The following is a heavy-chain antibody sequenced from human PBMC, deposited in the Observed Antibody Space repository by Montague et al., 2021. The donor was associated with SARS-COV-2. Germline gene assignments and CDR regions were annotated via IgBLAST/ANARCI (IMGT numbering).Heavy chain of an antibody. CDR2: INHSGST. CDR1: GRSFSGYY. J-gene: IGHJ4*02. Sequence: SETLSLTCAVYGRSFSGYYWSWIRQPPGKGLEWIGEINHSGSTNYNPSLKGRVTISVDTSKNQFSLKLSSVTAADTAVYYCARGSSFVTIFGVVITDPLFDYWGQGTLVTVSS. D-gene: IGHD3-3*01. CDR3: ARGSSFVTIFGVVITDPLFDY. V-gene: IGHV4-34*01.